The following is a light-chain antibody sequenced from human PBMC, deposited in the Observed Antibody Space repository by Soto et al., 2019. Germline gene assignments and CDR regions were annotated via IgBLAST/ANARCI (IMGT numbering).Light chain of an antibody. CDR3: SSYTSSSTLLVL. J-gene: IGLJ2*01. CDR1: SSDVGGYNY. CDR2: DVS. V-gene: IGLV2-14*01. Sequence: QSALTQPASVSGSPGQSITISCTGTSSDVGGYNYVSWYQQHPGKAPKLMIYDVSNRPSGVSNRFSGSKSGNTASLTISGLQAEDEADYYCSSYTSSSTLLVLFGGGTLLTVL.